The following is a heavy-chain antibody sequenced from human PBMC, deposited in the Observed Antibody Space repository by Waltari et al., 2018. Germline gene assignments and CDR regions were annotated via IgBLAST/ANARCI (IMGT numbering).Heavy chain of an antibody. CDR1: GFTFSSYW. Sequence: EVQLVESGGGLVQPGGSLRVSCTASGFTFSSYWMHWVRQVPGKGLVLGSRINSDGSGTSYEDSAKGRFTISRDNAKNTLFLQMNSLRGEDTAVYYCASGNSHAFDLWGQGTMVTVSS. V-gene: IGHV3-74*01. CDR2: INSDGSGT. J-gene: IGHJ3*01. CDR3: ASGNSHAFDL. D-gene: IGHD1-7*01.